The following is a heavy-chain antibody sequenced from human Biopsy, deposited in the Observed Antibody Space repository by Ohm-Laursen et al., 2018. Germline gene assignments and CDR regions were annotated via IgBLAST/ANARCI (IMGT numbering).Heavy chain of an antibody. CDR3: AREAGPCGGDCYGFFDF. Sequence: SLRLSCTASGFILNNYGLSWVRQAPGKGLEWVSAIRGSGLTTFYTDSVKGRFTISRDNSKNTLSLQMNSLRVEDTAVYFCAREAGPCGGDCYGFFDFWGQGILVTVSS. CDR2: IRGSGLTT. V-gene: IGHV3-23*01. D-gene: IGHD2-21*02. CDR1: GFILNNYG. J-gene: IGHJ4*02.